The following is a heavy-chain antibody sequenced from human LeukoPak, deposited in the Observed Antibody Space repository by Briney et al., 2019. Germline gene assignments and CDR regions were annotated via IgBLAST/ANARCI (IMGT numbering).Heavy chain of an antibody. J-gene: IGHJ4*02. Sequence: PGGSLRLSCAASGFTFSSYAMSRVRQAPGKGLEWVSAISGSGGSTYYADSVKGRFTISRDNSKNTLYLQMNSLRAEDTAVYYCAKDKVAVAGTQGYYFDYWGQGTLVAVSS. CDR3: AKDKVAVAGTQGYYFDY. V-gene: IGHV3-23*01. D-gene: IGHD6-19*01. CDR2: ISGSGGST. CDR1: GFTFSSYA.